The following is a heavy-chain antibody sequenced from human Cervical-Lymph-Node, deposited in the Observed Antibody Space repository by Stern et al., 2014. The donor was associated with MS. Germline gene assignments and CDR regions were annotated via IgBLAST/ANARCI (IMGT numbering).Heavy chain of an antibody. CDR3: ATDRDDFRSGYSAPTKGYGLDV. D-gene: IGHD3-3*01. J-gene: IGHJ6*02. CDR2: FDPEDGET. V-gene: IGHV1-24*01. Sequence: VQLEESGAAVKKPWASVKVSCKVSGYTLTELSMHWVRQAPGKGLAWMGGFDPEDGETIYAQKFQGRVTMTEATSSDTAYMELSSLRSEDTAVYYCATDRDDFRSGYSAPTKGYGLDVWGQGTTVTVTS. CDR1: GYTLTELS.